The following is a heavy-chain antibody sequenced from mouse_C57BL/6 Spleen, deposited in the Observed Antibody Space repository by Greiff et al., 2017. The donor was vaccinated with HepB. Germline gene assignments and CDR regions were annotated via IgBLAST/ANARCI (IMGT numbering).Heavy chain of an antibody. V-gene: IGHV5-9-1*02. CDR3: TRDLAYYGSSYAMDY. Sequence: DVMLVESGEGLVKPGGSLKLSCAASGFTFSSYAMSWVRQTPEKRLEWVAYISSGGDYIYYADTVKGRFTISRDNARNTLYLQMSSLKSEDTAMYYCTRDLAYYGSSYAMDYWGQGTSVTVSS. D-gene: IGHD1-1*01. CDR1: GFTFSSYA. CDR2: ISSGGDYI. J-gene: IGHJ4*01.